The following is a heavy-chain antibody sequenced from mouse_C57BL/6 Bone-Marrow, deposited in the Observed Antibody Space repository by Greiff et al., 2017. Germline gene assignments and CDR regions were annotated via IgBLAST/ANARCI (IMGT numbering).Heavy chain of an antibody. Sequence: QVQLQQPGAELVMPGASVKLSCKASGYTFTSYWMHWVKQRPGQGLEWIGEIDPSDSYTNYNQKFKGKSTLTVDKSSSTAYMQLSSLTSEDSAVYYCARKTYYSGSSLHYWYFDVWGTGTTVTVSS. V-gene: IGHV1-69*01. D-gene: IGHD1-1*01. J-gene: IGHJ1*03. CDR2: IDPSDSYT. CDR3: ARKTYYSGSSLHYWYFDV. CDR1: GYTFTSYW.